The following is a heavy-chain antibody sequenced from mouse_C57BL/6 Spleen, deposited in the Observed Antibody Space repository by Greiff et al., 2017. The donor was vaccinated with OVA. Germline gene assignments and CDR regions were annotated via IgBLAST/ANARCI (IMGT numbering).Heavy chain of an antibody. Sequence: VQLKESGGGLVQPGGSLSLSCAASGFTFTDYYMSWVRQPPGKALEWLGFIRNKANGYTTEYSASVKGRFTISSDNSQSILYLQMNALRAEDSATYYCARYTLHWYFDVWGTGTTVTVSS. J-gene: IGHJ1*03. CDR1: GFTFTDYY. CDR3: ARYTLHWYFDV. V-gene: IGHV7-3*01. CDR2: IRNKANGYTT.